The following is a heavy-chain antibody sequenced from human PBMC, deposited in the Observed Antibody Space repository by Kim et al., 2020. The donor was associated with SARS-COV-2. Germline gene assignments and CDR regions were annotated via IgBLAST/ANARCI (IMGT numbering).Heavy chain of an antibody. J-gene: IGHJ6*02. Sequence: SETLSLTCTVSGGSISSYYWSWIRQPAGKGLEWIGRIYTSGSTNYNPSLKSRVTMSVDTSKNQFSLKLSSVTAADTAVYYCAREQGSWPFGPYYYYGMDVWGQGTTVTVSS. CDR1: GGSISSYY. D-gene: IGHD3-16*01. CDR3: AREQGSWPFGPYYYYGMDV. V-gene: IGHV4-4*07. CDR2: IYTSGST.